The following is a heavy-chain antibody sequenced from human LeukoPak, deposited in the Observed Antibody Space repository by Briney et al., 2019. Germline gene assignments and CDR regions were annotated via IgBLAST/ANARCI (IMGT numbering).Heavy chain of an antibody. CDR1: GGSISSYY. CDR3: ARARSGSLDY. Sequence: PSETLSLTCTVSGGSISSYYWNWIRQPPGKGLEWVGRIYSSGSTNDNPSLKSRVTMSVDTSKNQFSLKLTSVTAANTAVYYCARARSGSLDYWGQGTLVTVSS. D-gene: IGHD1-26*01. CDR2: IYSSGST. J-gene: IGHJ4*02. V-gene: IGHV4-4*07.